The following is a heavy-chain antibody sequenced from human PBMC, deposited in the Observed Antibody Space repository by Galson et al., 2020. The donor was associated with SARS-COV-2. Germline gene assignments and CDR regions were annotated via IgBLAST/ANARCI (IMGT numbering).Heavy chain of an antibody. CDR3: AKLGGQRGYVRDIVVVAIVVRDIDA. J-gene: IGHJ6*01. CDR1: GFTFNSYD. Sequence: GGSLRLSCAASGFTFNSYDMNWVRQAPGKGLEWVSSISNSGGNTYYADSVKGRFTISRDNSKSTLYLQMNSLRAEDTAVYYCAKLGGQRGYVRDIVVVAIVVRDIDAWGQGTTVTVSS. V-gene: IGHV3-23*01. D-gene: IGHD2-2*01. CDR2: ISNSGGNT.